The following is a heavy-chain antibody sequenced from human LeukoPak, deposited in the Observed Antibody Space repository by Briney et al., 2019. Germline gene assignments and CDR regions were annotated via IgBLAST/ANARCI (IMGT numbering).Heavy chain of an antibody. CDR1: GGSVSSGSYY. J-gene: IGHJ4*02. CDR3: ARVGSGYYYYFDY. V-gene: IGHV4-61*01. Sequence: PSETLSLTCTVSGGSVSSGSYYWSRIRQPPGKGLEWIGYIYYSGSTNYNPSLKSRVTISVDTSKNQFSLKLSSVTAADTAVYYCARVGSGYYYYFDYWGQGTLVTVSS. D-gene: IGHD3-22*01. CDR2: IYYSGST.